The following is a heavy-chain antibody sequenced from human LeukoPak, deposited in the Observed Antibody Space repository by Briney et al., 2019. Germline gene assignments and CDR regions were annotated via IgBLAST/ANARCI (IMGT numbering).Heavy chain of an antibody. CDR1: GFTFSDYY. D-gene: IGHD3-22*01. J-gene: IGHJ4*02. CDR3: ARDSRTDYYDSSDGLDY. Sequence: GGSLRLSCAASGFTFSDYYMSWIRQAPGRGLEWISFISSGSSTIYYRDSVKGRFTISRDNAKNSLYLQMNSLRAEDTAVYYCARDSRTDYYDSSDGLDYWGQGTLVTVSS. CDR2: ISSGSSTI. V-gene: IGHV3-11*04.